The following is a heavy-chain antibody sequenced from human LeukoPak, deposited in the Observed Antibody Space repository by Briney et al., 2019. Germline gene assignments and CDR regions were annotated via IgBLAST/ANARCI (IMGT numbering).Heavy chain of an antibody. J-gene: IGHJ5*02. V-gene: IGHV4-59*08. CDR1: GGSISTYY. CDR2: IHYSGGT. Sequence: SETLSLTCTVSGGSISTYYWGWIRQPPGKGLEWIGYIHYSGGTRYNPSLNSRATISIDTSKNQFSLQLSSVTAADTALYYCARRRAEGGSDGHYNWFDPWGQGTLDTVSS. D-gene: IGHD6-25*01. CDR3: ARRRAEGGSDGHYNWFDP.